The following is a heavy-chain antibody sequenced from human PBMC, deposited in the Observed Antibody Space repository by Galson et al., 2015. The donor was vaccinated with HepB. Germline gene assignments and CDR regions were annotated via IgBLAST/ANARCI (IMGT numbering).Heavy chain of an antibody. Sequence: SLRLSCAASGFMFNHYVMTWVRQAPGKGLEGVSGVSGSGGSTYYADSVNGRFTLSRDNSKNTLYLQLNSLRVEDTSVYYCAKDRGSHCSNTSGYSANAMDVWGQGTTVTVSS. J-gene: IGHJ6*02. D-gene: IGHD5-12*01. V-gene: IGHV3-23*01. CDR2: VSGSGGST. CDR1: GFMFNHYV. CDR3: AKDRGSHCSNTSGYSANAMDV.